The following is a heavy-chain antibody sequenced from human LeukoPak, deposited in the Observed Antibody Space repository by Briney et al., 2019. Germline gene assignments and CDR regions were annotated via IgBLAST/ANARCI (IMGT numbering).Heavy chain of an antibody. CDR2: IYYSGST. D-gene: IGHD3-10*01. CDR1: GCSISSGDYY. V-gene: IGHV4-30-4*02. J-gene: IGHJ4*02. CDR3: AREKGSYFDY. Sequence: PSETLSLTCTVSGCSISSGDYYWSWIRQPPGKGLEWIGYIYYSGSTYYKPSFKSRVTISVDTSKNQFSLKLSTVTAADTAVYYCAREKGSYFDYWGQGNLVTVSS.